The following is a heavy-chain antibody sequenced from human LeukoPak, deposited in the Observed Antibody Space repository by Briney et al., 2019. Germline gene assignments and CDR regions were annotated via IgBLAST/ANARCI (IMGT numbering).Heavy chain of an antibody. CDR1: GFSFSSYW. Sequence: GGSLRLSCAASGFSFSSYWMFWVRQAPGKGLVSVSCISNDGTTTIYADSVKGRFTISRDNAKNTLYLQMNGLRAEDTAVYYCAKFWSGSYGRDAFDIWGQGTMVTVSS. D-gene: IGHD3-3*01. V-gene: IGHV3-74*01. CDR3: AKFWSGSYGRDAFDI. J-gene: IGHJ3*02. CDR2: ISNDGTTT.